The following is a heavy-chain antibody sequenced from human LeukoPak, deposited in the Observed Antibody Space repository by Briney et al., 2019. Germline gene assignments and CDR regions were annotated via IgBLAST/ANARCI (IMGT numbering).Heavy chain of an antibody. CDR2: INHSGST. D-gene: IGHD3-22*01. J-gene: IGHJ6*02. CDR1: GGSFSGYY. CDR3: ARFKTSGWYYYYYGMDV. V-gene: IGHV4-34*01. Sequence: SETLSLTCAVYGGSFSGYYWSWIRQPPGKGLEWVGEINHSGSTNYNPSLKSRVTISVDTSKNQFSLKLSSVTAADTAVYYCARFKTSGWYYYYYGMDVWGQGTTVTVSS.